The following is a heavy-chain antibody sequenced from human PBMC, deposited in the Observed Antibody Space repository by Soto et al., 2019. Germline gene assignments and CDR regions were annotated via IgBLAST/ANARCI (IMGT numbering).Heavy chain of an antibody. V-gene: IGHV4-59*02. J-gene: IGHJ5*02. CDR3: AKSYYDATGFAVDP. D-gene: IGHD3-22*01. Sequence: QLHLQESGPGLVKPLETLSLTCSVSGDSVSTGYWSWIRQPPGKGLEWIGFMYFGGSFNYNPSLASRVTMSVETSTNQFSMTMTSVTAADTAVYYCAKSYYDATGFAVDPWGQGTLVTVSS. CDR2: MYFGGSF. CDR1: GDSVSTGY.